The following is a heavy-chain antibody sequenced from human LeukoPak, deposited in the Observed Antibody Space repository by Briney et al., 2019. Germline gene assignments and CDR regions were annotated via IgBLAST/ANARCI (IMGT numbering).Heavy chain of an antibody. CDR3: ARDGGLVDTAMVNYYYYYGMDV. J-gene: IGHJ6*02. CDR2: IIPILGIA. Sequence: SVKVSCKASGGTFSSYAISWVRQAPGQGLEWMGRIIPILGIANYAQKFQGRVTITADKSTSTACMELSSLRSEDTAVYYCARDGGLVDTAMVNYYYYYGMDVWGQGTTVTVSS. V-gene: IGHV1-69*04. CDR1: GGTFSSYA. D-gene: IGHD5-18*01.